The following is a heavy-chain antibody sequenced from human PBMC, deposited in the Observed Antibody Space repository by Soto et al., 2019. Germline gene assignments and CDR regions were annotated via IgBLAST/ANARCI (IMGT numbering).Heavy chain of an antibody. CDR1: GYTFTDYG. V-gene: IGHV1-18*04. Sequence: QVQLVQSGAEVKKPGASVKVSCKASGYTFTDYGISWVRQAPGQGLEWMGWISTYNGNTNYAQSLQGRLSLTADRSTNTAYMELRSLKSDDTAVYYCARDYGDYPTYYAMDIWGQGTTVAVSS. CDR3: ARDYGDYPTYYAMDI. D-gene: IGHD4-17*01. J-gene: IGHJ6*02. CDR2: ISTYNGNT.